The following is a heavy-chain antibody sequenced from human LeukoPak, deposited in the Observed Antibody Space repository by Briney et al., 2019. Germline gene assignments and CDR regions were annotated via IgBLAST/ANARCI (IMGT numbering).Heavy chain of an antibody. Sequence: ASVKVSCKASGGTFSSYAISWVRQAPGQGLEWMGGIIPIFGTANYAQKFQGRVTITADKSTSTAYMELSSLRSEDTAVYYCARGGTRGYSYGYTDYWGQGTLVTVSS. CDR1: GGTFSSYA. D-gene: IGHD5-18*01. V-gene: IGHV1-69*06. CDR2: IIPIFGTA. CDR3: ARGGTRGYSYGYTDY. J-gene: IGHJ4*02.